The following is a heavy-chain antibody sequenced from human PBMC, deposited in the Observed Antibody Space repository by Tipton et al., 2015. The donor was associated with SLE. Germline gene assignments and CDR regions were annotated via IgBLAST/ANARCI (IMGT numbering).Heavy chain of an antibody. D-gene: IGHD7-27*01. J-gene: IGHJ4*02. CDR1: GGSISSSSYY. Sequence: TLSLTCTVSGGSISSSSYYWGWIRQPPGKGLEWIGSIYYSGSTYYNPSLKSRVTISVDTSKNQFSLKLSSVTAADTAVYYCARERRGDLWGFDYWGQGTLVTVSS. CDR2: IYYSGST. CDR3: ARERRGDLWGFDY. V-gene: IGHV4-39*02.